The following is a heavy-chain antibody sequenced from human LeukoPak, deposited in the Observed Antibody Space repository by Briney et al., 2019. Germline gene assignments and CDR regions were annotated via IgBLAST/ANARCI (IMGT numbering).Heavy chain of an antibody. CDR2: SRDKANGYTT. Sequence: GGSLRLSCAASGFTFSDHFMDWVRQAPGKGLEWVGRSRDKANGYTTEYAASVKGRFTISRDDSKNSLYLQMNSLKSEDTAVYYCARRSSGGLYYFDYWGQGTLVTVSS. CDR1: GFTFSDHF. J-gene: IGHJ4*02. D-gene: IGHD3-10*01. CDR3: ARRSSGGLYYFDY. V-gene: IGHV3-72*01.